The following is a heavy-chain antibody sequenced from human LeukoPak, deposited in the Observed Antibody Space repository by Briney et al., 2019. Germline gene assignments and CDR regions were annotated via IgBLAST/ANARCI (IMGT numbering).Heavy chain of an antibody. CDR1: GFTFSSYA. V-gene: IGHV3-23*01. J-gene: IGHJ3*02. CDR2: ISGSGGST. CDR3: ANPLGANYYDSSGYEAFDI. Sequence: GGSLRLSCAASGFTFSSYAMSWVRQAPGKGLEWVSAISGSGGSTYYADSVKGRFTISRDNSKNTLYLQMNSLRAEDTAVYYCANPLGANYYDSSGYEAFDIWGQGTMVTVSS. D-gene: IGHD3-22*01.